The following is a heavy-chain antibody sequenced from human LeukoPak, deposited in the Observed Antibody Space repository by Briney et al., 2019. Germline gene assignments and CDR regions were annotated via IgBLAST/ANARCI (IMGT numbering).Heavy chain of an antibody. V-gene: IGHV3-23*01. Sequence: GGSLRLSCAASGFTFSSYDMTCGRETPGKGLEWVALISRSGGTTYYADSVKGRFTISRDNSKNTLSLQMTSLSGEDTAEYSWAKRGGTESFYYYYYMAVWGKGTTVTVSS. CDR2: ISRSGGTT. J-gene: IGHJ6*03. CDR1: GFTFSSYD. CDR3: AKRGGTESFYYYYYMAV. D-gene: IGHD2-15*01.